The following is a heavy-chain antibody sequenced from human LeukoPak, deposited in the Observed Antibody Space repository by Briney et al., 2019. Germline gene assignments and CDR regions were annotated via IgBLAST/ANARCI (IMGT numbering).Heavy chain of an antibody. J-gene: IGHJ4*02. V-gene: IGHV3-23*01. CDR2: ISGSGGST. D-gene: IGHD3-3*01. CDR1: GFTFSSYA. Sequence: GGALRLSCAASGFTFSSYAMSWVRQAPGKGLEWVSAISGSGGSTYYADSVKGRFTISRDNSKNTLYLQMNSLRAEDTAVYYCTAGVATGSYFDYWGQGTLVTVSS. CDR3: TAGVATGSYFDY.